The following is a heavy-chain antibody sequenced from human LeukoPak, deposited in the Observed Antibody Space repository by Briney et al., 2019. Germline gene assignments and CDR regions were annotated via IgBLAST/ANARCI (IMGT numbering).Heavy chain of an antibody. J-gene: IGHJ6*02. CDR1: GGTFSSYA. CDR2: IIPILGIA. D-gene: IGHD2-2*01. Sequence: SVKVSCKASGGTFSSYAISWVRQAPGQGLEWMGRIIPILGIANYAQKFQGRVTITADKSTSTAYMELSSLRSEDTAVYYCARNLVVVPAAPYYYYGMDVWGQETTVTVSS. CDR3: ARNLVVVPAAPYYYYGMDV. V-gene: IGHV1-69*04.